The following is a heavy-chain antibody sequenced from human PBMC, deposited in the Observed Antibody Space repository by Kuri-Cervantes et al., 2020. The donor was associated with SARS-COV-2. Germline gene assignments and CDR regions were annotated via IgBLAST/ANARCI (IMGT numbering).Heavy chain of an antibody. CDR1: GFTFDDYA. CDR2: ISWNSGSI. J-gene: IGHJ4*02. V-gene: IGHV3-9*03. CDR3: AREGLGTIFGVETYDY. D-gene: IGHD3-3*01. Sequence: GGSLRLSCAASGFTFDDYAMHWVRQAPGKGLEWVSGISWNSGSIGHADSVKGRFTISRDNAKNSLYLQMNSLRAEDMALYYCAREGLGTIFGVETYDYWGQGTLVTVSS.